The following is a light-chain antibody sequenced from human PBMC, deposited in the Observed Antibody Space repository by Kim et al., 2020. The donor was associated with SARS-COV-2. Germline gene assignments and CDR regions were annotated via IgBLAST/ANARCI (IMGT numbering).Light chain of an antibody. CDR1: QRISSW. Sequence: DIQMTQSPSTLSASVGDRVTITCRASQRISSWLAWYQQKPGKAPKLLIYDASTLEGGVPSRFSGSESGTEFTLTISSLQPDDFATYYCQQYNCYPWTFGQGTKVDIK. CDR2: DAS. V-gene: IGKV1-5*01. CDR3: QQYNCYPWT. J-gene: IGKJ1*01.